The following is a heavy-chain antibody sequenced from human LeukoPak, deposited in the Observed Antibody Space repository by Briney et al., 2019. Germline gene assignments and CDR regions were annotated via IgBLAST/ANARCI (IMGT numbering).Heavy chain of an antibody. Sequence: GGSLRLSCAASGFTFSSYAMSWVRQAPGKGLEWVSAISGSGGSTYYADSVKGRFTISRDNSKNTLYLQMNSLRAEDTAVYYCAKHFSIVVVSPYYLDYWGQGTLVTVSS. CDR1: GFTFSSYA. J-gene: IGHJ4*02. CDR3: AKHFSIVVVSPYYLDY. D-gene: IGHD3-22*01. CDR2: ISGSGGST. V-gene: IGHV3-23*01.